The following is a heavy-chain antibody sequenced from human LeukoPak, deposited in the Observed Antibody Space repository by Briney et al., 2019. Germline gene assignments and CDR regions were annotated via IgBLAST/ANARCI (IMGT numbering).Heavy chain of an antibody. CDR1: GFTFSSYA. CDR2: ISGSGGST. V-gene: IGHV3-23*01. J-gene: IGHJ4*02. D-gene: IGHD2-15*01. CDR3: AKDRVVVVAATLDY. Sequence: PGRSLRLSCAASGFTFSSYAMSWVRQAPGKGLEWVSAISGSGGSTYYADSVKGRFTISRDNSKNTLYLQMNSLRAEDTAVYYCAKDRVVVVAATLDYWGQGTLVTVSS.